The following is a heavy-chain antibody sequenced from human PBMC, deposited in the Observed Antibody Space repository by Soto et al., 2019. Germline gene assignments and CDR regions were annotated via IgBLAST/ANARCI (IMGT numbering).Heavy chain of an antibody. D-gene: IGHD4-17*01. CDR3: ARHDYSVYPFDY. CDR1: GGSINTYY. Sequence: SETLSLTCTVSGGSINTYYWSWIRQPPGKGLEWIGYIYYSGSTNYNPSLKSRVTMSVDTSKNLISLKLSSVTAADTAVYYCARHDYSVYPFDYWGQGTLVTVSS. J-gene: IGHJ4*02. CDR2: IYYSGST. V-gene: IGHV4-59*01.